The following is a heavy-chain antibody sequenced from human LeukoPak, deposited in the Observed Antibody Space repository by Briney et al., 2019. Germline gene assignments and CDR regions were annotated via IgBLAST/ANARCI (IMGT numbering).Heavy chain of an antibody. CDR3: ARGGQRPFDY. CDR2: IYYSGST. J-gene: IGHJ4*02. CDR1: GGSISSYY. Sequence: PSETLSLTCTVSGGSISSYYWSWIRQPPGKGLEWIGYIYYSGSTNDNPSLKSRVTISVDTSKNQFSLKLSSVTAADTAVYYCARGGQRPFDYWGQGTLVTVSS. V-gene: IGHV4-59*01. D-gene: IGHD6-25*01.